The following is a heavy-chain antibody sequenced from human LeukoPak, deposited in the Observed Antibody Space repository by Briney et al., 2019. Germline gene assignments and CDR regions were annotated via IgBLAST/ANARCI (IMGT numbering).Heavy chain of an antibody. CDR1: GFTLSNYA. D-gene: IGHD3-10*01. CDR2: ISDSGGTT. CDR3: AKDYFASGSYFDY. V-gene: IGHV3-23*01. J-gene: IGHJ4*02. Sequence: PGGSLRLSCAASGFTLSNYAMTWVRQAPGKGLEWVSTISDSGGTTYYTDSVKDRFTISRDNSKNTLYLQMNSLRAEDTAVYYCAKDYFASGSYFDYWGQGTLVTVSS.